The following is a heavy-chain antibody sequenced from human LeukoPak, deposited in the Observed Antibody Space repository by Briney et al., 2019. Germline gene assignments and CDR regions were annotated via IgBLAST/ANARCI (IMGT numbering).Heavy chain of an antibody. V-gene: IGHV4-39*01. Sequence: TTSETLSLTCSVSGGSINSSSYFWGWIRQPPGKGLEWIGSIYYSGSTYYNPSLKSRVTISVDMSKNQFSLKLSSVTAADTAVYYCARHMAMVRGVDAFDIWGQGTMVTVSS. CDR1: GGSINSSSYF. CDR3: ARHMAMVRGVDAFDI. D-gene: IGHD3-10*01. J-gene: IGHJ3*02. CDR2: IYYSGST.